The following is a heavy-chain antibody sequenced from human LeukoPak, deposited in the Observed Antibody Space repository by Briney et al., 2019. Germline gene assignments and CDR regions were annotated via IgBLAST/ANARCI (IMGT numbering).Heavy chain of an antibody. CDR2: IYHSGST. Sequence: SQTLSLTCAVSGGSISSGGYSWSWIRQPPGKGLEWIGYIYHSGSTYYNPSLKSRVTISVDRSKNQFSLKLSSVTAADTAVYYCARVDPEAILAFDIWGQGTMVTVSS. V-gene: IGHV4-30-2*01. CDR1: GGSISSGGYS. J-gene: IGHJ3*02. D-gene: IGHD5-18*01. CDR3: ARVDPEAILAFDI.